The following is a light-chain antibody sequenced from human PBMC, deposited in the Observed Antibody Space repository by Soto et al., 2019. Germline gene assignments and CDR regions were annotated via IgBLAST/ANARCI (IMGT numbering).Light chain of an antibody. CDR1: QSVSSY. CDR3: QQRSDWPPLT. J-gene: IGKJ4*01. Sequence: EIVLTQSPATLSLSPGERATLSCRASQSVSSYLAWYQQKPGQAPRLLIYDASNRATGIPARFSGSGPGTDVTLTISSLKHEDVAVYYCQQRSDWPPLTFGGGTKVEIK. CDR2: DAS. V-gene: IGKV3-11*01.